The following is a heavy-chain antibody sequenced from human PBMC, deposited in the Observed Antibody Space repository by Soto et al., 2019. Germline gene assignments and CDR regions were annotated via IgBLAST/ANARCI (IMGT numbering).Heavy chain of an antibody. CDR2: ISYDGSNK. D-gene: IGHD2-15*01. V-gene: IGHV3-30*03. CDR1: GFTFSSYG. CDR3: AVVGYCSGGSCPSPSN. Sequence: GGSLRLSCAASGFTFSSYGMHWVRQAPGKGPEWVAVISYDGSNKYYADSVKGRFTISRDNSKNTLYLQMNSLRAEDTAVYYCAVVGYCSGGSCPSPSNWGQGTLVTVSS. J-gene: IGHJ4*02.